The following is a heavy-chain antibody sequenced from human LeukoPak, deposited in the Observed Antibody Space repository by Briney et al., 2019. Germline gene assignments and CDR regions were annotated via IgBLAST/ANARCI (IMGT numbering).Heavy chain of an antibody. CDR3: ARLVAIIDY. Sequence: GGSLRLSCAASGFTFSSYAMHWVRQGPGKGLEWVAVISYDGSNKYYADSVKGRFTISRDNSKNTLYLQMNSLRAEDTAVYYCARLVAIIDYWGQGTLVSVSS. D-gene: IGHD5-12*01. CDR1: GFTFSSYA. CDR2: ISYDGSNK. J-gene: IGHJ4*02. V-gene: IGHV3-30*04.